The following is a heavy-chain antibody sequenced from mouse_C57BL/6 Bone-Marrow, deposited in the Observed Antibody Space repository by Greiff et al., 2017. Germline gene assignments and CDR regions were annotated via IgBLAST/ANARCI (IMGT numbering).Heavy chain of an antibody. CDR3: ASWLEWFAY. D-gene: IGHD2-2*01. J-gene: IGHJ3*01. CDR2: ISYDGSN. Sequence: VQLKESGPGLVKPSQSLSLTCSVTGYSITSGYYWNWIRQFPGNKLEWMGYISYDGSNNYNPSLKNRISITRDTSNNQFFLKLNSVTTEDTATYYCASWLEWFAYWGQGTLVTVSA. V-gene: IGHV3-6*01. CDR1: GYSITSGYY.